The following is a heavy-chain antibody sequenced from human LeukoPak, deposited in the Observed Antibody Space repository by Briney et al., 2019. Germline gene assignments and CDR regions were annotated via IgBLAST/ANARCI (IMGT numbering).Heavy chain of an antibody. CDR2: ISSSSSTI. CDR1: GFTFSRYI. V-gene: IGHV3-48*02. CDR3: ALTFHGEWLFRKSFDY. J-gene: IGHJ4*02. Sequence: GGSLRLSCAASGFTFSRYIMNWVRQAPGKGLEWVSYISSSSSTIYYEDSVKGRFTISRDNAKNSLYLQMNSLRDEDTAVYYCALTFHGEWLFRKSFDYWGQGTLVTVSS. D-gene: IGHD6-19*01.